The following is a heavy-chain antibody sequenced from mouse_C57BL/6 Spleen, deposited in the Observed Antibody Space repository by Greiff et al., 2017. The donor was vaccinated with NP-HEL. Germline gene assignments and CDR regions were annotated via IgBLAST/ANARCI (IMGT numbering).Heavy chain of an antibody. V-gene: IGHV1-62-2*01. Sequence: QVQLKESGAELVKPGASVKLSCKASGYTFTEYTIHWVKQRSGQGLEWIGWFYPGSGSIKYNEKFKDKATLTADKSSSTVYMELSRLTSEDSAVYFCARHEVVAGGYYEKPYFDYWGQGTTLTVSS. CDR3: ARHEVVAGGYYEKPYFDY. CDR1: GYTFTEYT. J-gene: IGHJ2*01. D-gene: IGHD2-3*01. CDR2: FYPGSGSI.